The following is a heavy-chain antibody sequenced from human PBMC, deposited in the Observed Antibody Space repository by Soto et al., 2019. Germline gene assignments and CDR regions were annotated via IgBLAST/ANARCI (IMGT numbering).Heavy chain of an antibody. CDR1: GFAVSSNY. Sequence: GGSLRLSCAASGFAVSSNYLTWVRQAPGKGLKWVSVLYPDGRAYFADSVKGRFTISTDNSNNNVYLQINSLTTEDTAVYYCTTARGTYGAEYFQHWGQGTLVTVSS. CDR2: LYPDGRA. J-gene: IGHJ1*01. CDR3: TTARGTYGAEYFQH. D-gene: IGHD4-17*01. V-gene: IGHV3-53*01.